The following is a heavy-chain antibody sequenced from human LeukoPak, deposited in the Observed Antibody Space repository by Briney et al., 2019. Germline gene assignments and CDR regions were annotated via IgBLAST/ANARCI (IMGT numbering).Heavy chain of an antibody. CDR2: ISYDGSNK. CDR1: GFTFSSYG. V-gene: IGHV3-30*18. CDR3: ANPGVYSSSSGLMDV. J-gene: IGHJ6*02. D-gene: IGHD6-6*01. Sequence: GGSLRLSCAASGFTFSSYGMHWVRQAPGKGLEWVAVISYDGSNKYYADSVKGRFTISIDNSKNTLDLQMNSLRAEDTAVYYCANPGVYSSSSGLMDVWGQGTTVTVSS.